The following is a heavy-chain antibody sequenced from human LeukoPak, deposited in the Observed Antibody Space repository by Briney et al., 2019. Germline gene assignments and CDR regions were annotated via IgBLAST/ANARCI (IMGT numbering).Heavy chain of an antibody. CDR2: IYSGGST. Sequence: GGSLRLSCAASGFTVSSNSMSWVRQAPGKGLEYASVIYSGGSTYYADSVKGRFTISRDNAKNSLYLQMNSLRAEDTAVYYCAELGITMIGGVWGKGTTVTISS. CDR1: GFTVSSNS. J-gene: IGHJ6*04. CDR3: AELGITMIGGV. D-gene: IGHD3-10*02. V-gene: IGHV3-66*01.